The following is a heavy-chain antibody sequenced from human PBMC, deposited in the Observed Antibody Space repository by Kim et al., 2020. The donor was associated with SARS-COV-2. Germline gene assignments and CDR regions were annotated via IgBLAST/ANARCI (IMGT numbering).Heavy chain of an antibody. D-gene: IGHD2-2*01. V-gene: IGHV3-23*01. Sequence: GGSLRLSCAASGFTFSSYAMSWVRQAPGKGLEWDSGISCSGDTTYYADSVKGRFTISRDNSRNTLYLQMNSPRAEDTAVYYCAKAGCSCTSCYGGGNWFDPWGQGTLVTVSS. CDR1: GFTFSSYA. J-gene: IGHJ5*02. CDR3: AKAGCSCTSCYGGGNWFDP. CDR2: ISCSGDTT.